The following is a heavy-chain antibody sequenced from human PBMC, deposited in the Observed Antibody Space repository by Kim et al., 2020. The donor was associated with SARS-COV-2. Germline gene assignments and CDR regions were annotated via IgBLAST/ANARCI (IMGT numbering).Heavy chain of an antibody. D-gene: IGHD2-15*01. CDR2: IYYSGST. CDR1: GGSISSGGYY. V-gene: IGHV4-31*03. J-gene: IGHJ2*01. CDR3: ARASGGWRNWYFDL. Sequence: SETLSLTCTVSGGSISSGGYYWSWIRQHPGKGLEWIGYIYYSGSTYYNPSLKSRVTISVDTSKNQFSLKLSSVTAADTAVYYCARASGGWRNWYFDLWGRGTLVTVSS.